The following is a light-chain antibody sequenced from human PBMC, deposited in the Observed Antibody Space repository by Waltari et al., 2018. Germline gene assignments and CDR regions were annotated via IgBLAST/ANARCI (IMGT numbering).Light chain of an antibody. V-gene: IGKV1-NL1*01. Sequence: DIQMTQSPPSLSAFVGDRVTITCRASQVIRDSLAWYQQKPGKAPKLLIYAASKLESGVPSRFSGGGSGTDYTLTITSLQPEDFATYFCQQYNSVPRTFGQGTKVEIK. J-gene: IGKJ1*01. CDR3: QQYNSVPRT. CDR2: AAS. CDR1: QVIRDS.